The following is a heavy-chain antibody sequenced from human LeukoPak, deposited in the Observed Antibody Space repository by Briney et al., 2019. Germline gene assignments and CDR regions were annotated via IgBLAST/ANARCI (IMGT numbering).Heavy chain of an antibody. Sequence: SETLSLTCTVSGDSISSYYWSWIRQSPGKGLEWIGYIYYSGSTNYNPSLKSGVTISVDTSKNQFSLKLSSVTAADTAVYYCARAGYSSGWYYFDFWGQGALVTLSS. CDR3: ARAGYSSGWYYFDF. D-gene: IGHD6-19*01. CDR1: GDSISSYY. CDR2: IYYSGST. J-gene: IGHJ4*02. V-gene: IGHV4-59*08.